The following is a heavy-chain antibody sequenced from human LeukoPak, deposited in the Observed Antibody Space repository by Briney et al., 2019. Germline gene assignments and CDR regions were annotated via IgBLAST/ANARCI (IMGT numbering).Heavy chain of an antibody. CDR2: ISSSGSTI. Sequence: PGGSLRLSCAASGFTFSDYYMSWIRQAPGKGLEWVSYISSSGSTIYYAESVKGRFTISRDNAKNSLYLQMNSLRAEDTAVYYCARDIHTATTGREYWGQGTLVTVSS. J-gene: IGHJ4*02. CDR1: GFTFSDYY. CDR3: ARDIHTATTGREY. D-gene: IGHD1-1*01. V-gene: IGHV3-11*01.